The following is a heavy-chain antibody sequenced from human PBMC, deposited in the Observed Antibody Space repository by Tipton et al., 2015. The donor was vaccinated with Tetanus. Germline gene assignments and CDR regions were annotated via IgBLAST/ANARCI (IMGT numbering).Heavy chain of an antibody. CDR3: ARANNEFPKKGPFDS. D-gene: IGHD1-1*01. J-gene: IGHJ4*02. Sequence: TLSLTCTVSGGSVNDGRFYWTWIRQPPGKALEWVAHIYYSGSATYNPSVASRATVSIDMSKNQFSLRLTSATAADTAVYYCARANNEFPKKGPFDSWGQGSLAIVSS. CDR1: GGSVNDGRFY. CDR2: IYYSGSA. V-gene: IGHV4-61*01.